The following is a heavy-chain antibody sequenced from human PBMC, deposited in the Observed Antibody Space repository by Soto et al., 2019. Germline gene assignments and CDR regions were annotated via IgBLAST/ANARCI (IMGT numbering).Heavy chain of an antibody. CDR2: IYHSGST. D-gene: IGHD6-6*01. CDR3: ARASRKAARSPLNY. V-gene: IGHV4-4*02. J-gene: IGHJ4*02. CDR1: GGSISSSNW. Sequence: QVQLQESGPGLVKPSGTLSLTCAVSGGSISSSNWWSWVRPHPGKGLEWIGEIYHSGSTNYNPSLKSRVTIAVDKSKIQFSLKLGSVPAAETAVYYCARASRKAARSPLNYWGQGTLVTVSS.